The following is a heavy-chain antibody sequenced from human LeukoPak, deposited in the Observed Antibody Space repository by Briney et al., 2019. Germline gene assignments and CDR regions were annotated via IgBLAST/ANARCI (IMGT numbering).Heavy chain of an antibody. CDR2: ISASGGST. CDR3: ANRFSYGPNEYFDY. CDR1: GFTFSSYA. Sequence: GGSLRLSCAASGFTFSSYAMSWVRQAPWKGLEWVSTISASGGSTYYADSVKGRFTISRDNSKNTLYLQMNSLRAEDTAVYYYANRFSYGPNEYFDYWGQGTLVTVSS. J-gene: IGHJ4*02. D-gene: IGHD5-18*01. V-gene: IGHV3-23*01.